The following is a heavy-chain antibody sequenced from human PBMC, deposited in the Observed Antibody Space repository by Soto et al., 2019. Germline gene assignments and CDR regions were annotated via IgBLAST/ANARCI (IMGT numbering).Heavy chain of an antibody. Sequence: SVKVSCKASGCTFSSYAISWVRQAPGQGLEWMGGIIPIFGTANYAQKFQGRVTITADESTSTAYMELSSLRSEDTAVYYCARVRLRTGYSTTLGYYYYSMEVWGQGTTVNGSS. CDR1: GCTFSSYA. CDR2: IIPIFGTA. J-gene: IGHJ6*01. V-gene: IGHV1-69*13. D-gene: IGHD3-9*01. CDR3: ARVRLRTGYSTTLGYYYYSMEV.